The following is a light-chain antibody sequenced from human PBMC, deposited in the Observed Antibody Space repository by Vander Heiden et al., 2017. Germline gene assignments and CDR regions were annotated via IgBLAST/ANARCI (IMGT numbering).Light chain of an antibody. CDR3: NSRDSSGTRV. J-gene: IGLJ3*02. CDR1: SLRRFY. V-gene: IGLV3-19*01. CDR2: GHT. Sequence: SSELTQDPAVSVALGQTVRITCQGDSLRRFYANWYQQKPGQAPVLVIYGHTNRPSGIPGRFSGSRSGTIASLTISGAQAEDEADYYCNSRDSSGTRVFGGGTKVTVL.